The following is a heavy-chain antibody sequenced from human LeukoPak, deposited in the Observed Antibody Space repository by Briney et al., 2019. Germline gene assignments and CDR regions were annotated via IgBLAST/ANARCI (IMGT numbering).Heavy chain of an antibody. J-gene: IGHJ4*02. CDR1: GYTFINYG. Sequence: ASVKVSCKASGYTFINYGIGWVRQAPGQGLEWMGWISPYNGNTNYAQKFQGRVTMTRDTSISTAYMELSRLRSDDTAVYYCARGLWELLSYDNWGQGTLVTVSS. D-gene: IGHD1-26*01. CDR3: ARGLWELLSYDN. CDR2: ISPYNGNT. V-gene: IGHV1-18*01.